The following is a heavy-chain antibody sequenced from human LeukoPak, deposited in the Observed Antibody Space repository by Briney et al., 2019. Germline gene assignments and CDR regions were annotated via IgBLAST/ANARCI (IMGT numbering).Heavy chain of an antibody. CDR3: ARGALDAATPFDS. D-gene: IGHD2-15*01. CDR2: ISSSSSYI. Sequence: GGSLRLSCAASGFTFSSYSINWVRQAPGKGLEWVSFISSSSSYIYYADSLKGRFTISRDNAKKSVYLQMNSLRAEDTAVYYCARGALDAATPFDSWGQGTLVTVSS. V-gene: IGHV3-21*01. J-gene: IGHJ5*01. CDR1: GFTFSSYS.